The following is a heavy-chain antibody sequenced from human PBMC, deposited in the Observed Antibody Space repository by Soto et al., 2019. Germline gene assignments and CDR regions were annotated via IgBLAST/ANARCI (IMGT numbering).Heavy chain of an antibody. J-gene: IGHJ5*02. V-gene: IGHV3-23*01. Sequence: GGSLRLSCAASGFTFSSYAMSWVRQAPGKGLEWVSAISGSGGSTYYADSVKGRFTISRDNSKNTLYLQMNSLRAEDTAVYYCAKHGRYCSGGSCYTTRNWFDPWGQGTLVTVSS. CDR3: AKHGRYCSGGSCYTTRNWFDP. CDR2: ISGSGGST. CDR1: GFTFSSYA. D-gene: IGHD2-15*01.